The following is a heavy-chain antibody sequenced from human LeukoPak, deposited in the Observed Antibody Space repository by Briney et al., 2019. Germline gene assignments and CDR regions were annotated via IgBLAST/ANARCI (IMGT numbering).Heavy chain of an antibody. CDR1: GFTFSTYA. J-gene: IGHJ1*01. Sequence: GGSLRLSCAASGFTFSTYAMHWVRQAPGKGLEWVAAISYDGRNKYYADSVKGRFTISRDNSKNTLYLQMNSLRPEDTAVYYCVRMEGSSSSSFFQHWGQGTLVTVSS. V-gene: IGHV3-30*04. CDR2: ISYDGRNK. D-gene: IGHD6-6*01. CDR3: VRMEGSSSSSFFQH.